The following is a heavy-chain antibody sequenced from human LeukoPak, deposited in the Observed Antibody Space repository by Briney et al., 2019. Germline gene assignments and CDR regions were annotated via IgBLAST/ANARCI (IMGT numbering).Heavy chain of an antibody. CDR2: IRSSGSTI. V-gene: IGHV3-11*01. CDR1: GFTFSDYY. Sequence: PGGSLRLSCAASGFTFSDYYMSWIRQTPGKGLEWVSYIRSSGSTIYYADSVKGRFTISRDNAKNSLYLQMNSLRAEDTAVYYCARDQEGHYDSGNYYIDAFDVWGQGTMVTVSS. D-gene: IGHD3-10*01. J-gene: IGHJ3*01. CDR3: ARDQEGHYDSGNYYIDAFDV.